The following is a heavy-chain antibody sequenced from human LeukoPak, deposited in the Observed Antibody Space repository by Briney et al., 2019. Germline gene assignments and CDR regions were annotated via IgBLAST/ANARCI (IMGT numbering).Heavy chain of an antibody. V-gene: IGHV3-53*01. D-gene: IGHD2-2*01. Sequence: GGSLRLSCAASGFTVSSNYMSWVRQAPGKGLEWVSVIYSDGSTYYADSVKGRFTISRDNSKNTLYLQMNSLRAEDTAVYYCAKHQLLPSVYYGMDVWGQGTTVTVSS. CDR1: GFTVSSNY. CDR3: AKHQLLPSVYYGMDV. CDR2: IYSDGST. J-gene: IGHJ6*02.